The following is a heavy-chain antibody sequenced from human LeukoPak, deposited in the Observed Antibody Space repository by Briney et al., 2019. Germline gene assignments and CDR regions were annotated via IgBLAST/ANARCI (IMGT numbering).Heavy chain of an antibody. Sequence: PGGSLRLSCAASGFTFSSYSMNWVRQAPGKGLEWVSSISSSSSYIYYADSVKGRFTISRDNAKNSLYLQMNSLRAEDTAVYYCAKVLYYYDSSGYLYYFDYWGQGTLVTVSS. CDR1: GFTFSSYS. J-gene: IGHJ4*02. CDR3: AKVLYYYDSSGYLYYFDY. V-gene: IGHV3-21*01. D-gene: IGHD3-22*01. CDR2: ISSSSSYI.